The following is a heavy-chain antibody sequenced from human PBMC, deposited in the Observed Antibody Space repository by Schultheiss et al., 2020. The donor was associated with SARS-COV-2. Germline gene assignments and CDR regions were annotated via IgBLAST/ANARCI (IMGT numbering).Heavy chain of an antibody. CDR2: ISGNGQIA. J-gene: IGHJ4*02. CDR3: TKASHYCGGGTCYLTAFDY. D-gene: IGHD2-15*01. CDR1: GFTFSSYV. V-gene: IGHV3-23*01. Sequence: GGSLRLSCAGFTFSSYVMSWVRQAPGKGLEWVSSISGNGQIANYADSVKGRFTISRDNSKTTLYLQMNSLRAEDTALYYCTKASHYCGGGTCYLTAFDYWAQGTLVTVSS.